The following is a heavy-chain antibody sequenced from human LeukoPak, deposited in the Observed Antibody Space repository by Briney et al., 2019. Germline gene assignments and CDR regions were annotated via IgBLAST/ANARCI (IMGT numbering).Heavy chain of an antibody. CDR1: GFTFSSYA. CDR3: ARSPSWGSDRVYFDY. Sequence: AGGSLRLSCSASGFTFSSYAMHWVRQAPGKGLEYVSAISSSGGSTYYADSVKGRFTISRDNSKNTLYLQMNSLRAEDTAVYYCARSPSWGSDRVYFDYWGQGTLVTVPS. V-gene: IGHV3-64*04. J-gene: IGHJ4*02. D-gene: IGHD3-16*01. CDR2: ISSSGGST.